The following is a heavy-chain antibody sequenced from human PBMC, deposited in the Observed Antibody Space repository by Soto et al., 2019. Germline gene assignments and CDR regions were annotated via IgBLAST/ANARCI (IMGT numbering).Heavy chain of an antibody. Sequence: QVQLVQSGAEVKKPGASVKVSCKVSGDTFIAHYIHWVRQAPGKGLEWIGWTNPNNGNTKYAQKFQGRVTMTRDTSITTVYVELSSLRSDDTAVYFCARDVNPYYGPGSLHGYFDYWGQGTLVTVSS. CDR2: TNPNNGNT. D-gene: IGHD3-10*01. CDR1: GDTFIAHY. J-gene: IGHJ4*02. V-gene: IGHV1-2*02. CDR3: ARDVNPYYGPGSLHGYFDY.